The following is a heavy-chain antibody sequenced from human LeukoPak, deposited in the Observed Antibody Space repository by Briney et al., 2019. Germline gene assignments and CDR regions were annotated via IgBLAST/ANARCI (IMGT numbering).Heavy chain of an antibody. CDR2: ISGSGGST. CDR3: AKTPSLWWFDP. D-gene: IGHD3-16*02. Sequence: GGSLRLSCAASGFTFNTYAMSWVRQAPGKGLEWVSSISGSGGSTYYADSVKGRFTISRDNSNDTLYLQINSLRAEDTAVYYCAKTPSLWWFDPWGQGTLVTVSS. J-gene: IGHJ5*02. CDR1: GFTFNTYA. V-gene: IGHV3-23*01.